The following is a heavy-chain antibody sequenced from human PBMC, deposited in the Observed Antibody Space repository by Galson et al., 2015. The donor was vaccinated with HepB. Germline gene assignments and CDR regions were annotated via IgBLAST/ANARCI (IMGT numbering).Heavy chain of an antibody. D-gene: IGHD5-24*01. Sequence: SLRLSCAASGFIFYDYTIHWVRQAPGRGLEWVSLVYPRGITYYVDSVRGRFTVSRDNSKNSVYLQMNSLRTEDTAFYYCAKEMSTIFWDSWGQGTLVTVSS. CDR1: GFIFYDYT. J-gene: IGHJ4*02. V-gene: IGHV3-43*01. CDR2: VYPRGIT. CDR3: AKEMSTIFWDS.